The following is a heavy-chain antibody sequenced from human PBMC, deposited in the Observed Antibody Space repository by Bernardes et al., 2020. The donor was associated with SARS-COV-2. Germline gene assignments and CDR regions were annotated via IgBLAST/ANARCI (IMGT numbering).Heavy chain of an antibody. V-gene: IGHV3-21*05. CDR2: ISSRDSYR. D-gene: IGHD4-17*01. CDR1: GFTFSSHS. CDR3: ARDLGGVDFGDYGLDF. Sequence: GSLRLSCAASGFTFSSHSMNWVRQAPGKGLEWLSYISSRDSYRLYADSVKGRFTISRDNAKNSVFLQMESLRAEDTAVYYCARDLGGVDFGDYGLDFWGQGILVTVSS. J-gene: IGHJ4*02.